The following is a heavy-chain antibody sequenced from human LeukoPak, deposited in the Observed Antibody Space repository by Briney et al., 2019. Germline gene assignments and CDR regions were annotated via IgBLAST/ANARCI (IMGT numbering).Heavy chain of an antibody. Sequence: GGSLRLSCAASGFTFSSYTMHWVRQTPGKGLEWVANIKQDGSEKYYVDSVKGRFTISRDNAKNSLYLQMNSLRAEDTAVYYCARDPSRYSSSLYFFDYWGQGTLVTVSS. D-gene: IGHD6-13*01. V-gene: IGHV3-7*01. J-gene: IGHJ4*02. CDR2: IKQDGSEK. CDR1: GFTFSSYT. CDR3: ARDPSRYSSSLYFFDY.